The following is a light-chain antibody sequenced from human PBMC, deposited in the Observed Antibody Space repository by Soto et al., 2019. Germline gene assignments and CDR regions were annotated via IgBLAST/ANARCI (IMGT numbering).Light chain of an antibody. V-gene: IGLV1-44*01. CDR2: SIN. CDR3: AAWDDSLNGYV. J-gene: IGLJ1*01. CDR1: SPNIGSNT. Sequence: QAVVTQPPSASGTPGQRVTISCSGSSPNIGSNTVNWYHHPPETPPNLLIFSINQRPSGVPDRFSGSKSGTSASLAISGLQSEDEADYYCAAWDDSLNGYVFGTGTKLTVL.